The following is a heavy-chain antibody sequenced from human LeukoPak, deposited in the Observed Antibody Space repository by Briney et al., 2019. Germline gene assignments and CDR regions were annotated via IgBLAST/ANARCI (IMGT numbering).Heavy chain of an antibody. D-gene: IGHD5-18*01. CDR2: MNPNSGDT. V-gene: IGHV1-8*03. CDR3: ARAADVDKAGGTDGFDI. CDR1: GDTFTNLE. J-gene: IGHJ3*02. Sequence: AAVKDSCKPSGDTFTNLETNGVGPATGQGLGGMGWMNPNSGDTGYAQKLQGRVTITRNTSISTTYMELSNLRSEDTAVYYCARAADVDKAGGTDGFDIWGQGTMVTVSS.